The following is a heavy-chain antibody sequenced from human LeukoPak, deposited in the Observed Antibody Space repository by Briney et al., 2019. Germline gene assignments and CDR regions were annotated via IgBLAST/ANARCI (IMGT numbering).Heavy chain of an antibody. CDR1: GYTFTNYG. D-gene: IGHD3-22*01. CDR3: ARGLPPRRNSDSSGYYSYYFDY. Sequence: ASVKVFCKASGYTFTNYGVTWVRQAPGQGLEWMGWISAYNGNTKHAQKVQGRVTMTTDTSTSTVYMELRSLRSDDTAVYYCARGLPPRRNSDSSGYYSYYFDYWGQGSLVTVSS. CDR2: ISAYNGNT. V-gene: IGHV1-18*01. J-gene: IGHJ4*02.